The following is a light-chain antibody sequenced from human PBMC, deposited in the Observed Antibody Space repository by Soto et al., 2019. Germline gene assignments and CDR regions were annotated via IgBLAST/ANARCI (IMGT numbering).Light chain of an antibody. CDR1: QTISSY. CDR2: DAS. J-gene: IGKJ5*01. V-gene: IGKV3-11*01. Sequence: EIIMTQSPATLSLSPGARATLSFRASQTISSYLAWYQQKPGQPPRLLIYDASYRATGIPARFSGSGSGTDFTLTISSLEPEDFAVYYCQQRSDWPSFGQGTRLEI. CDR3: QQRSDWPS.